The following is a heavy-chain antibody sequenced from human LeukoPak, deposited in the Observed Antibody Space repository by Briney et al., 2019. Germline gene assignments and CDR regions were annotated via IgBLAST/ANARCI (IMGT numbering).Heavy chain of an antibody. Sequence: GGSLRLSCAASGFTFSSYAMSWVRQAPGKGLEWASAISGSGGSTYYADSVKGRFTISRDNSKNTLYLQMNSLRAEDTAVYYCAKDFCSGGSCYRWYFDYWGQGTLVTVSS. V-gene: IGHV3-23*01. CDR1: GFTFSSYA. CDR2: ISGSGGST. J-gene: IGHJ4*02. D-gene: IGHD2-15*01. CDR3: AKDFCSGGSCYRWYFDY.